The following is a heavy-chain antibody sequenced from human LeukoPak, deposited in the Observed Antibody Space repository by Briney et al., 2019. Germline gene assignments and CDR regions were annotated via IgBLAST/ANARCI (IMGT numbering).Heavy chain of an antibody. J-gene: IGHJ4*02. V-gene: IGHV3-23*01. CDR1: GFTFSSYA. D-gene: IGHD2-15*01. Sequence: SGGSLRLSCAASGFTFSSYAMSWVRQAPGKGLEWVSTISGSGGGTYYADSVKGRFTISRDNSKSTLYVQMNSLRVEDTAVYYCAKGVGSITRAWDYWGQGTLVSVSS. CDR2: ISGSGGGT. CDR3: AKGVGSITRAWDY.